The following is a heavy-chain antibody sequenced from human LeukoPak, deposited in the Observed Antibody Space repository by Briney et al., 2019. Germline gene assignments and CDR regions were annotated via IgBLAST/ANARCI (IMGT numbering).Heavy chain of an antibody. V-gene: IGHV3-64*01. D-gene: IGHD1-26*01. Sequence: GGSLRLSCAASGFIFSDYAMRWVRQAPGKGLEYVSAISSNGLSTNYASSVKGRFTISRDNSKNTLYLQMGSLRAEDTAVYYCARIRSTPVGLDYWGQGTLVTVSS. CDR2: ISSNGLST. CDR1: GFIFSDYA. J-gene: IGHJ4*02. CDR3: ARIRSTPVGLDY.